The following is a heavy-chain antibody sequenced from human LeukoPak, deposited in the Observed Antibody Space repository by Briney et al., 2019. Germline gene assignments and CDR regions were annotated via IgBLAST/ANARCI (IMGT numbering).Heavy chain of an antibody. D-gene: IGHD2-15*01. CDR3: ARGYSSDN. CDR2: IKQDGSEK. Sequence: GGSLRLSCAVSGFTFSSYWMSWVRQAPGKGLEWVANIKQDGSEKYYVDSVKGRFTVSRDNAKNSLFLQMNSLRVEDTAVYYCARGYSSDNWGQGTLVTVSS. J-gene: IGHJ4*02. CDR1: GFTFSSYW. V-gene: IGHV3-7*05.